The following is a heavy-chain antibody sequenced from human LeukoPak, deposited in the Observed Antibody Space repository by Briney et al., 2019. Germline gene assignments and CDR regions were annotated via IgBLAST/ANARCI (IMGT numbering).Heavy chain of an antibody. D-gene: IGHD4-17*01. V-gene: IGHV3-66*01. CDR1: GFTVSSNY. J-gene: IGHJ4*02. Sequence: GGSLRLSYAASGFTVSSNYMSWVRQAPGKGLEWVSVIYSGGTTYYADSVKGRFTISRDNSKNTLYLQMNSLRAEDTAVYYCARDESTVTTLDWGQGTLVTVSS. CDR3: ARDESTVTTLD. CDR2: IYSGGTT.